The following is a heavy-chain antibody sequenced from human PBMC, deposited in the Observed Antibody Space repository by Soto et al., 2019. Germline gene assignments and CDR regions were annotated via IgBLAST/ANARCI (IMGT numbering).Heavy chain of an antibody. CDR1: GFTFSSYG. D-gene: IGHD5-12*01. CDR3: ARAALYSPRWLRPTPVYYFDY. Sequence: QVQLVESGGGVVKPGRSLRLSCAASGFTFSSYGMHWVRQAPGKGLEWVAVIWYDGSNKYYADSVKGRFTISRDNSKNTLYLQMNSLRAEDTAVYYCARAALYSPRWLRPTPVYYFDYWGQGTLVTVSS. V-gene: IGHV3-33*01. J-gene: IGHJ4*02. CDR2: IWYDGSNK.